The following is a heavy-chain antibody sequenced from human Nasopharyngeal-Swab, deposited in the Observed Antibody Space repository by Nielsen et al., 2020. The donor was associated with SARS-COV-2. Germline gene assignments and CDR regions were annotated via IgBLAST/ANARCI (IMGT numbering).Heavy chain of an antibody. CDR2: IIPIFGTT. CDR3: AKGVRYFDFLPPNTYYYYGLDL. V-gene: IGHV1-69*01. D-gene: IGHD3-9*01. Sequence: WARQAPGQGFEWMGGIIPIFGTTDYAQKFQGTVTITADESTSTVYMELNSLRFEDTAVYYCAKGVRYFDFLPPNTYYYYGLDLWGQGTTVTVSS. J-gene: IGHJ6*02.